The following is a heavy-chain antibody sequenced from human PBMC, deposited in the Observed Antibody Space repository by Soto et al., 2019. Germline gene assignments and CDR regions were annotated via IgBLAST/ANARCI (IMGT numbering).Heavy chain of an antibody. J-gene: IGHJ6*02. Sequence: QVQLVESGGGVVQPGRSLRLSCAASGFTFSSYAMHWVRQAPGKGLEWVAVISYDGSNKYYADSVKGRFTISRDNSKNTXXLXMXXLRAEDTAVYYCARDTVRYCISTSCYANYYYGMDVWGQGTTVTVSS. V-gene: IGHV3-30-3*01. CDR1: GFTFSSYA. D-gene: IGHD2-2*01. CDR2: ISYDGSNK. CDR3: ARDTVRYCISTSCYANYYYGMDV.